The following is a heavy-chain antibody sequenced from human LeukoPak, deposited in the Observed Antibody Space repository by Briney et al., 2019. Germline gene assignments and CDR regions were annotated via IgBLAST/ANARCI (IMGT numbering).Heavy chain of an antibody. V-gene: IGHV3-23*01. D-gene: IGHD6-19*01. CDR2: ISGSGGST. J-gene: IGHJ4*02. CDR1: RFTFSSYA. CDR3: AKKGDSSGWFYYFDY. Sequence: GGSLRLSCAASRFTFSSYAMSWVRQAPGKGLEWVSAISGSGGSTYYADSVKGRFTISRDNSKNTLYLQMNSLRAEDTAVYYCAKKGDSSGWFYYFDYWGQGTLVTVSS.